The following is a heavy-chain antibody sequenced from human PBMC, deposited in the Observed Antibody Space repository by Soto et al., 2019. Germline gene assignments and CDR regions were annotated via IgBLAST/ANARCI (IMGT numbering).Heavy chain of an antibody. CDR2: IIPIFGTA. V-gene: IGHV1-69*01. CDR1: GGTFSSYA. D-gene: IGHD2-15*01. Sequence: QVQLVQSGAEVKKPGSSVKVSCKASGGTFSSYAISWVRQAPGQGLEWMGGIIPIFGTANYSQKFQGRVTITADESTSTADMELSSLRSEDKAVYYCARGSGVASTDWYFDLWGRGTLVTVSS. CDR3: ARGSGVASTDWYFDL. J-gene: IGHJ2*01.